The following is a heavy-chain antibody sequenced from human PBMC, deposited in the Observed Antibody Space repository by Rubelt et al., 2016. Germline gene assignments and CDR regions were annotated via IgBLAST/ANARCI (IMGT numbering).Heavy chain of an antibody. CDR3: AKEMDGSGSYYNGVFDY. V-gene: IGHV3-30*04. J-gene: IGHJ4*02. Sequence: TFSSYAMHWVRQAPGKGLEWVAVISYDGSNKYYADSVKGRFTISRDNSKNTLYLQMNSLRAEDTAVYYCAKEMDGSGSYYNGVFDYWGQGTLVTVSS. CDR1: TFSSYA. D-gene: IGHD3-10*01. CDR2: ISYDGSNK.